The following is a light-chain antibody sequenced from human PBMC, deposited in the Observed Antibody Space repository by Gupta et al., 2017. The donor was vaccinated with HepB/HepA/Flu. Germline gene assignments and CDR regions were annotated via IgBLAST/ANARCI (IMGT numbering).Light chain of an antibody. J-gene: IGLJ2*01. CDR2: QDN. V-gene: IGLV3-1*01. Sequence: SYDLTQPPSVSVAPGQTASITRPGHKLGNKYVCWYQQKPGQSPALVIYQDNKRPSGLPARFSGSNSGRTATLTISGTQAMDEGDYYCQAWDSSTAVFGGGTKLTVL. CDR3: QAWDSSTAV. CDR1: KLGNKY.